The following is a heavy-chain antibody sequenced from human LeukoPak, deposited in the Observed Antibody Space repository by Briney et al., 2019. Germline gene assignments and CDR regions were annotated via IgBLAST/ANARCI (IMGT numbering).Heavy chain of an antibody. CDR3: ARARVYDSSGYCFDY. J-gene: IGHJ4*02. CDR1: GGSISSYY. D-gene: IGHD3-22*01. V-gene: IGHV4-59*01. CDR2: IYYSGST. Sequence: SETLSLTCTVSGGSISSYYWSWIRQPPGKGLESLGYIYYSGSTNYNPSLKSRVTISVDTSKNQFSLKLSSVTAADTAVYYCARARVYDSSGYCFDYWGQGTLVTVSS.